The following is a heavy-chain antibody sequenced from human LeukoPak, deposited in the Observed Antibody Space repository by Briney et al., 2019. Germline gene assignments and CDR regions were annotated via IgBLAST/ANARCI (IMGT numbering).Heavy chain of an antibody. Sequence: PGGSLRLSCAASGFTFSSYSMDWVRQAPGKGLEWVSYISSSSSTKYYADSVKGRFTISRDNAKNSLYLQMNSLRDEDTAVYYCARVQQQRTQGAFDIWGQGTMVTVSS. CDR3: ARVQQQRTQGAFDI. J-gene: IGHJ3*02. V-gene: IGHV3-48*02. D-gene: IGHD6-13*01. CDR1: GFTFSSYS. CDR2: ISSSSSTK.